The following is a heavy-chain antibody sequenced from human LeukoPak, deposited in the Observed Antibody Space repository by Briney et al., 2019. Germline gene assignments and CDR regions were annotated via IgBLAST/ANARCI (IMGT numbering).Heavy chain of an antibody. CDR3: ARGRRPWIQLFDAFDI. Sequence: PSETLSLTCTVSGGSISSSSDYWAWIRQPPGKGLEWIGSIYYRGNTYYNPSLKSRVTISVDTSKNQFSLRLNSVTAADTAVYYCARGRRPWIQLFDAFDIWGQGTMVTVSS. CDR1: GGSISSSSDY. V-gene: IGHV4-39*07. D-gene: IGHD5-18*01. J-gene: IGHJ3*02. CDR2: IYYRGNT.